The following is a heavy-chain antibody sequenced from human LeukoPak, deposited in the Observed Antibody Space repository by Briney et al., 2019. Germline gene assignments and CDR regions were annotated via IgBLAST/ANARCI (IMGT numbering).Heavy chain of an antibody. CDR2: IYYSGST. V-gene: IGHV4-59*01. CDR3: ARAAGGSYLSYFDY. CDR1: GGSISSYY. Sequence: PSETLSLTCTVSGGSISSYYWSWIRQPPGKGLEWIGYIYYSGSTNYNPSLKSRVTISVDTSKNQFSLKLSSVTAADTAVYYCARAAGGSYLSYFDYWGQGTLVTVSS. J-gene: IGHJ4*02. D-gene: IGHD1-26*01.